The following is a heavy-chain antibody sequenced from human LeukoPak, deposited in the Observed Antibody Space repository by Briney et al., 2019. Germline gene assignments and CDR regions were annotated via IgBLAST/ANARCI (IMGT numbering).Heavy chain of an antibody. CDR1: GFTFSSYG. CDR2: ISYDGSNK. Sequence: PGGSLRLSCAASGFTFSSYGMHCVRQAPGKGREWVAVISYDGSNKYYADSVKSRFTISRDNSKNTLYLQMNSLRAEDTAVYYYAKIAVPYCSSTSCYLDYWGQGTLVTVSS. D-gene: IGHD2-2*01. CDR3: AKIAVPYCSSTSCYLDY. V-gene: IGHV3-30*18. J-gene: IGHJ4*02.